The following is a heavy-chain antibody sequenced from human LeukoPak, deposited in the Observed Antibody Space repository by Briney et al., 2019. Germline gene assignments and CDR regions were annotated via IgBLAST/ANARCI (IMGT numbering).Heavy chain of an antibody. D-gene: IGHD3-9*01. CDR1: GYTSTRSA. J-gene: IGHJ4*02. CDR2: VNAGSGKT. V-gene: IGHV1-3*01. CDR3: ARSYYDFLTGSPLLNSFDY. Sequence: ASVKVSCKASGYTSTRSALHWVRQAPRQRLEWMGWVNAGSGKTNYSQKFQGRVTIPRDTSASTAYMELNSLRSEDTAVYYCARSYYDFLTGSPLLNSFDYWGQGTLVTVSS.